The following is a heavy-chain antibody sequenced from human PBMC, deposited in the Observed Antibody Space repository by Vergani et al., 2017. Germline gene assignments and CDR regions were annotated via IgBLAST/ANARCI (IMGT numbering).Heavy chain of an antibody. CDR1: GFTFSSYA. V-gene: IGHV3-23*01. Sequence: EVQLLESGGGLVQPGGSLRLSCAASGFTFSSYAMSWVRQAPGKGLEWVSAISGSGGSTYYADSVKGRFTISRDNSKNTLYLQMNSLRAEDTALYYCAKDSDYYYYYYYMDVWGKGTTVTVSS. J-gene: IGHJ6*03. CDR3: AKDSDYYYYYYYMDV. CDR2: ISGSGGST.